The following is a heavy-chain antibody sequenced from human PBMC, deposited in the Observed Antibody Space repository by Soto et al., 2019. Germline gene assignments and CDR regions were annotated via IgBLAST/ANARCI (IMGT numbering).Heavy chain of an antibody. CDR1: GGSISSYY. CDR3: ARQLPVGAMGCYYYGMDV. CDR2: THYSGST. V-gene: IGHV4-59*08. D-gene: IGHD1-26*01. Sequence: QVQLQDSGPGLVKPSETLPLTCTVSGGSISSYYWSWIRQPPGKGLEWIGYTHYSGSTNYNPSLKSRVTISVDTSKNQFSRPLSSVTAADTAVYYCARQLPVGAMGCYYYGMDVWGQGTTVTVSS. J-gene: IGHJ6*02.